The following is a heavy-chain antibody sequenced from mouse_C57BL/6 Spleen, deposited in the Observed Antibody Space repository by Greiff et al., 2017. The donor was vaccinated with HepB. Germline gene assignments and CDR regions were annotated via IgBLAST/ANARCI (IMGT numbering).Heavy chain of an antibody. V-gene: IGHV3-1*01. J-gene: IGHJ3*01. CDR3: AGSDYPWFAY. D-gene: IGHD2-4*01. CDR1: GYSITSGYD. Sequence: EVKVVESGPGMVKPSQSLSLTCTVTGYSITSGYDWHWIRHFPGNKLEWMGYISYSGSTNYNPSLKSRISITHDTSKNHFFLKLNSVTTEDTATYYCAGSDYPWFAYWGQGTLVTVSA. CDR2: ISYSGST.